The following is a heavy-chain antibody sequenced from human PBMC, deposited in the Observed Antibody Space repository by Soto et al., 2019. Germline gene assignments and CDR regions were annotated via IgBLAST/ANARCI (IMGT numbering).Heavy chain of an antibody. CDR2: IFWDGYK. Sequence: QITLKESGPTLVRPTQTLTLTCSFSGVSLSADGVGVAWIRQAPGRAPEWLALIFWDGYKRYSPSLKIRLSITGDTSKNQVDFTMSGMDHVDTATYYCALSNRHPSCSGGNCYSCGYWGQGILVTVSS. V-gene: IGHV2-5*02. CDR3: ALSNRHPSCSGGNCYSCGY. J-gene: IGHJ4*02. CDR1: GVSLSADGVG. D-gene: IGHD2-15*01.